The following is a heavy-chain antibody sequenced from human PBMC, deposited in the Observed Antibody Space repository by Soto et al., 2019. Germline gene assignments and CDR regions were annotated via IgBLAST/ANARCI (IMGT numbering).Heavy chain of an antibody. D-gene: IGHD2-8*02. J-gene: IGHJ4*02. CDR1: GGSFSGYY. Sequence: SETLSLTCAVYGGSFSGYYWTWIRQLPGTGLEWIGEINHRGSTNYNPSLKSRVTISVDTSKNQFSLKLTSVTAADTAVYYCARDKITGLFDYWGQGSLVTVSS. CDR3: ARDKITGLFDY. CDR2: INHRGST. V-gene: IGHV4-34*01.